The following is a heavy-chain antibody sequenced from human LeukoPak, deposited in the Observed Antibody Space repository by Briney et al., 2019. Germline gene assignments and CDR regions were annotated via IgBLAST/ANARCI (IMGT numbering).Heavy chain of an antibody. J-gene: IGHJ4*02. CDR2: INPHSGDT. CDR1: GYTFIVYY. CDR3: ATVRDIVVGGGPYYFDY. V-gene: IGHV1-2*02. Sequence: ASVKVSCKASGYTFIVYYLHWVRQAPGQGLEWMGWINPHSGDTNYAQKFQGRVTMTRDTSINTAYMELSRLKSDDTAVYYCATVRDIVVGGGPYYFDYWGQGTLVTVSS. D-gene: IGHD2-15*01.